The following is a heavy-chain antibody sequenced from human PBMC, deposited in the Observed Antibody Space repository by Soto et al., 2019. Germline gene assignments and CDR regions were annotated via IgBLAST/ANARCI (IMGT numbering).Heavy chain of an antibody. CDR1: GGSISSYY. CDR3: ARALTGTTDY. Sequence: SETLSLTCTVSGGSISSYYWSWIRQPPGKGLEWIGYIYYSGSTNYNPSLKSRVTISVDTSKNQFSLKLSSVTVADTAVYYCARALTGTTDYWGQGTLVTVSS. CDR2: IYYSGST. D-gene: IGHD1-7*01. V-gene: IGHV4-59*01. J-gene: IGHJ4*02.